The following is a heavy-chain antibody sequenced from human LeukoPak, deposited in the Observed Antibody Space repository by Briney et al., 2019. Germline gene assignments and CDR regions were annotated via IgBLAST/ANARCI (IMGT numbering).Heavy chain of an antibody. CDR2: IYSSGNT. J-gene: IGHJ3*02. CDR3: AGETTVGGFDI. V-gene: IGHV3-23*05. CDR1: GLTFSSYA. Sequence: GSLRLSCAASGLTFSSYAMTWVRQAPGKGLEWVSVIYSSGNTYYADSVKGRFTISRDNSKNTLYLQMNSLRAEDTAVYYCAGETTVGGFDIWGQGTMVTVSS. D-gene: IGHD1-1*01.